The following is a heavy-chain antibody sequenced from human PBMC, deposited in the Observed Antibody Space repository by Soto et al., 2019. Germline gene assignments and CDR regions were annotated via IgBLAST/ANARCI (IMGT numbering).Heavy chain of an antibody. J-gene: IGHJ3*02. Sequence: SVKVSCNASGGTFSSSAISWVRQAPGQGLEWMGGIIPIFGTANYAQKFQGRVTITADESTSTAYMELSSLRSEDTAVYYCARGSSGWDDAFDIWGQGTMVTVSS. CDR3: ARGSSGWDDAFDI. CDR1: GGTFSSSA. D-gene: IGHD6-19*01. V-gene: IGHV1-69*13. CDR2: IIPIFGTA.